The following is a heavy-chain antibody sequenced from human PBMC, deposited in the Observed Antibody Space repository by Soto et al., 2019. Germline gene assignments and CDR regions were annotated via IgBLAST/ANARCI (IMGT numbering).Heavy chain of an antibody. D-gene: IGHD2-15*01. CDR2: ISGSGGST. CDR1: GFIFGTYA. J-gene: IGHJ6*02. Sequence: GGSLRLSCAASGFIFGTYAMSWVRQAPGKGLEWVSAISGSGGSTYYADSVKGRFSISRDNSKQTLYLQMNSLRAEDTAVYYCAKARGSSSRGYYYYAMDVRGQGTTVTVSS. CDR3: AKARGSSSRGYYYYAMDV. V-gene: IGHV3-23*01.